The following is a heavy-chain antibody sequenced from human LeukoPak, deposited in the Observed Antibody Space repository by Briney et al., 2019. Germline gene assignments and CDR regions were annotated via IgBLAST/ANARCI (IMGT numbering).Heavy chain of an antibody. J-gene: IGHJ6*03. D-gene: IGHD3-9*01. CDR3: AKDSSVGYSDWLAPGGDPYYMDV. CDR2: IREDGSNN. Sequence: GASLRPSCAASGFTFSHYGMHWARHAPGKGLEWVAFIREDGSNNTYGHSVNGRFTISRDNSTNTIYLQMNSLKAEDTAVYYCAKDSSVGYSDWLAPGGDPYYMDVWGKGTTVISSS. CDR1: GFTFSHYG. V-gene: IGHV3-30*02.